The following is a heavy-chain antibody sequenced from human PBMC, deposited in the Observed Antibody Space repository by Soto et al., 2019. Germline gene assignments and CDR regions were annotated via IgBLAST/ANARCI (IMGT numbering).Heavy chain of an antibody. Sequence: SQTLSLTCTVSGGSSSSYYWSWIRQPAGKGLDWIGRFYTSASTNYNPSLKIRVTMSVDTSKNQFSLKLSSVTAAETAVYYCARSTAMVTFDYWGQGTLVTVSS. J-gene: IGHJ4*02. CDR2: FYTSAST. D-gene: IGHD5-18*01. CDR1: GGSSSSYY. V-gene: IGHV4-4*07. CDR3: ARSTAMVTFDY.